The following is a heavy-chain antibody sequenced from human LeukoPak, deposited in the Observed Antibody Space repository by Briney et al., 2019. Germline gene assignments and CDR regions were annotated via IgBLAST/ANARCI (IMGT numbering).Heavy chain of an antibody. CDR1: GGSISSSSYF. Sequence: NASETLSLTCTVSGGSISSSSYFWGWIRQPPGEGLEWIGSIHYSGSTYCNPSLKSRVTISVDTSKNLFSLRLTSVTAADTAVYYCARAVGWQRLDQYFDSWGQGTQVTVSS. J-gene: IGHJ4*02. CDR3: ARAVGWQRLDQYFDS. V-gene: IGHV4-39*01. D-gene: IGHD5-12*01. CDR2: IHYSGST.